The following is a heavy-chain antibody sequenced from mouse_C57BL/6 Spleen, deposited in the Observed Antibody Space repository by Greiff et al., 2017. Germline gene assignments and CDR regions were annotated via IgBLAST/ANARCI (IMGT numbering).Heavy chain of an antibody. D-gene: IGHD1-1*01. Sequence: DVMLVESGGDLVKPGGSLTLSCAASGFTFSSYGMSWVRQPPDKRLEWVATISSGGSYTYYPDSVKGRFTISRDNAKNTLYLKMSSLKSEDTAMYDCAREKLITTVKGYFDYRGQGTTLTVSS. J-gene: IGHJ2*01. CDR2: ISSGGSYT. CDR1: GFTFSSYG. CDR3: AREKLITTVKGYFDY. V-gene: IGHV5-6*02.